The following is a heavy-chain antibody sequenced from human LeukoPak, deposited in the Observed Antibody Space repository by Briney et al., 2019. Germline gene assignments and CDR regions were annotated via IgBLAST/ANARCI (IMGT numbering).Heavy chain of an antibody. Sequence: GGSLRLSCAASGFTFSSYWMSWVRQAPGKGLEWVANIKQDGSEKYYVDSVMGRFTISRDNAKNSLYLQMNSLRAEDTAVYYCARDLGYGSGSFFDYWGQGTLVTVSS. CDR2: IKQDGSEK. V-gene: IGHV3-7*01. D-gene: IGHD3-10*01. CDR1: GFTFSSYW. CDR3: ARDLGYGSGSFFDY. J-gene: IGHJ4*02.